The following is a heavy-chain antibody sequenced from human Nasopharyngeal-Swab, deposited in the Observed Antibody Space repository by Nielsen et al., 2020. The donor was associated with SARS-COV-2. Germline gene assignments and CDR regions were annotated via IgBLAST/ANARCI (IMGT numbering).Heavy chain of an antibody. J-gene: IGHJ3*02. CDR2: INTDASRT. V-gene: IGHV3-74*01. Sequence: GGSLRLSCAAFGFTLSNYWIHWVRQTPGKGLLWVSRINTDASRTSYADSVKGRFTISRDNAKNTVYLQVNSLRGEDTAVYYCTRVDVHDAFDMWGQGTMVTVSS. CDR3: TRVDVHDAFDM. D-gene: IGHD3-16*01. CDR1: GFTLSNYW.